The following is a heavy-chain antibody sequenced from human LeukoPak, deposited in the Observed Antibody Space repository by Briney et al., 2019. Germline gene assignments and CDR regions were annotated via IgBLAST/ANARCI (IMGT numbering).Heavy chain of an antibody. J-gene: IGHJ4*02. CDR3: ARDQDQWEPLVY. Sequence: GGSLRLSCAASGFTFSSYSMNWVRQAPGKGLEWVSSISSSSSYIYYADSVKGRFTISRDNAKNSLYLQMNSLRAEDTAVYYCARDQDQWEPLVYWGQGTPVTVSS. CDR1: GFTFSSYS. V-gene: IGHV3-21*01. CDR2: ISSSSSYI. D-gene: IGHD1-26*01.